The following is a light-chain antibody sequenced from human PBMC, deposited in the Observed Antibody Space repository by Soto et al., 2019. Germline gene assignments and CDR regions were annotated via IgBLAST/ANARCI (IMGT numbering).Light chain of an antibody. CDR3: AAWDDTLSANYV. CDR1: SSNFGTNY. CDR2: RNT. V-gene: IGLV1-47*01. J-gene: IGLJ1*01. Sequence: QSVLTQPPSASGTPGQRVTISCSGSSSNFGTNYVYWYQQLPGTAPKLLIYRNTQRPSGVPDRFSGSKSGTSASLAISGLRSEDEADYYCAAWDDTLSANYVFGTGTKVTVL.